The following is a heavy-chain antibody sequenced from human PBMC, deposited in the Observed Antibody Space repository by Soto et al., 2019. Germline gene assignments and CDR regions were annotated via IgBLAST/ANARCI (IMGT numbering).Heavy chain of an antibody. CDR2: ISYDGSNK. Sequence: GGALRLSCAASGFTFSDYYMSWIRQAPGKGLEWVADISYDGSNKYYADSVKGRFTISRDNSKNTLYLQMNSLRAEDTAVYYCAKRTGTTWTPNWFDPWGQGTLVTVSS. CDR1: GFTFSDYY. CDR3: AKRTGTTWTPNWFDP. D-gene: IGHD1-7*01. V-gene: IGHV3-30*18. J-gene: IGHJ5*02.